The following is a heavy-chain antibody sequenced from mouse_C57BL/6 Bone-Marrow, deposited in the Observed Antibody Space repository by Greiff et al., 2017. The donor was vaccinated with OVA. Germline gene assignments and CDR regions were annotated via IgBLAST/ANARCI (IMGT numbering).Heavy chain of an antibody. CDR1: GFTFSSYA. CDR2: ISDGGSYT. D-gene: IGHD1-1*01. V-gene: IGHV5-4*01. CDR3: AREVDWYFDV. J-gene: IGHJ1*03. Sequence: EVNVVESGGGLVKPGGSLKLSCAASGFTFSSYAMSWVRQTPEKRLEWVATISDGGSYTYYPDNVKGRFTISRDNAKNNLYLQMSHLKSEDTAMYYCAREVDWYFDVWGTGTTVTVSS.